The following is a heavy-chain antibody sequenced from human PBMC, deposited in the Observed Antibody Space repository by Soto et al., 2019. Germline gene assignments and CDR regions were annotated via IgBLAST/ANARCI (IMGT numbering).Heavy chain of an antibody. J-gene: IGHJ4*02. D-gene: IGHD6-6*01. V-gene: IGHV3-33*01. CDR3: ERGLRAVLDY. CDR1: GFIFSNFG. CDR2: ISSDEKIK. Sequence: QVQLVESGGGVVQPGGSLRLSCVASGFIFSNFGMHWVRQAPGKGLEWVAVISSDEKIKQYADSVRGRFASSRDNSKNTLYLQMTSVRAEDTAIYYCERGLRAVLDYWCQGTLVTVSS.